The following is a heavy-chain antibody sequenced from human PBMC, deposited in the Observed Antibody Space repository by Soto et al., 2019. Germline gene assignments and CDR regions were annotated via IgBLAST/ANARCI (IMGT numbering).Heavy chain of an antibody. D-gene: IGHD1-20*01. J-gene: IGHJ4*02. Sequence: SETLSLTCAVSGGSISGSYYYWGWLRRSPGKGPEWIGSVFYIGFTSYNPSLESRVSVSVDTSKNQFSLKVSGVSAADTAVYYCATPQKGYNWNYFDHWGQGALVTVSS. CDR3: ATPQKGYNWNYFDH. CDR1: GGSISGSYYY. V-gene: IGHV4-39*01. CDR2: VFYIGFT.